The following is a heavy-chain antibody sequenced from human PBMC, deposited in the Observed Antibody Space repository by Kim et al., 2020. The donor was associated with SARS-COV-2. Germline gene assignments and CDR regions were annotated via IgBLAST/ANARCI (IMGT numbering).Heavy chain of an antibody. D-gene: IGHD4-17*01. V-gene: IGHV3-48*03. CDR3: ALGDTDYYYYGMDV. J-gene: IGHJ6*02. Sequence: ADSVKGRFTISRDNAKNSLYLQMSSLRAEDTAVYYCALGDTDYYYYGMDVWGQGTTVTVSS.